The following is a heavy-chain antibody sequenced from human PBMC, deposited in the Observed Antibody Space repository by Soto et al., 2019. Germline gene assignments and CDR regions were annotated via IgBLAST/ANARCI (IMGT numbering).Heavy chain of an antibody. V-gene: IGHV3-30*04. D-gene: IGHD3-16*02. Sequence: QVQLVESGGGVVQPGGSLRLSCAASGFTFSRYALHWVRQAPGKGLEWVAVISYDGRNAYYVDSVKGRFTSSRDNSKNTVSRQMSSLRAEDAGVYYWARDAYDFVWGTYRPVDYWGQGTLVTVSS. J-gene: IGHJ4*02. CDR3: ARDAYDFVWGTYRPVDY. CDR1: GFTFSRYA. CDR2: ISYDGRNA.